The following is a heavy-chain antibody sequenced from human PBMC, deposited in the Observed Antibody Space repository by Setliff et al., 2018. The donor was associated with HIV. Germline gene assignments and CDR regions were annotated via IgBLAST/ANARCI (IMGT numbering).Heavy chain of an antibody. CDR3: ARVKSGSLGGYVDY. Sequence: PSETLSLTCTVTGGSISSSSYYWGWIRQPPGKGLEWIGSMYYSGSTYYSPSLKSRVTMSVDTSKNQFSLKLSSVTAADTAVYYCARVKSGSLGGYVDYWGRGTLVTVSS. CDR1: GGSISSSSYY. V-gene: IGHV4-39*07. CDR2: MYYSGST. J-gene: IGHJ4*02. D-gene: IGHD3-10*01.